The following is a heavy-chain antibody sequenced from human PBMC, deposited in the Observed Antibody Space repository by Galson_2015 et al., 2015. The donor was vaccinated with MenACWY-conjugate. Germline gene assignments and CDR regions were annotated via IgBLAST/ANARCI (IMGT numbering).Heavy chain of an antibody. J-gene: IGHJ4*02. CDR2: ISDRSTYT. CDR1: GFTFNNYA. Sequence: SLRLSCAASGFTFNNYAMNWLRQAPGKGLEWLSVISDRSTYTAYADSVKGRFAISRDNSKDTLYLQMNTLRAEDTAVYYCAREGNDYDFWSTYYYYFDYWGQGTLATVSS. CDR3: AREGNDYDFWSTYYYYFDY. D-gene: IGHD3-3*01. V-gene: IGHV3-23*01.